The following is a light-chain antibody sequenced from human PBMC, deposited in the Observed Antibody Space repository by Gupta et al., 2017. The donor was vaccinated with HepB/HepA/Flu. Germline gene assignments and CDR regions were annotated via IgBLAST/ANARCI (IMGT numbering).Light chain of an antibody. Sequence: EFVLTQSPDTLSLSPGERATLSCRASQSVNDYLAWYQQKPGQAPRLLIYGASSRATGIPDRFSGGGSGTDFTLTISRLEPEDFAVYYCQQYGSSPGTFGQGTRLEI. CDR1: QSVNDY. V-gene: IGKV3-20*01. CDR2: GAS. J-gene: IGKJ5*01. CDR3: QQYGSSPGT.